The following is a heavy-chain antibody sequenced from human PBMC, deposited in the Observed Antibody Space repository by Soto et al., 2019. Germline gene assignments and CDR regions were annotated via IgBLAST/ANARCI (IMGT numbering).Heavy chain of an antibody. J-gene: IGHJ4*02. CDR3: ARDRHTLIAAADCLFDY. D-gene: IGHD6-13*01. CDR2: ISYDGSNK. CDR1: GFTFSSYA. Sequence: QVQLVESGGGVVQPGRSLRLSCAASGFTFSSYAMHWVRQAPGKGLEWVAVISYDGSNKYYADSVKGRFTISRDNSKNTLYLQMNSLRAEDTAVYYCARDRHTLIAAADCLFDYWGQGTLVTVSS. V-gene: IGHV3-30-3*01.